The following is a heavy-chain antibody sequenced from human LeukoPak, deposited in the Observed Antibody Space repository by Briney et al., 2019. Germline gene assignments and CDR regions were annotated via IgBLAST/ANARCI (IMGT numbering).Heavy chain of an antibody. Sequence: GGSLRLSCAASGFTFSSYGMHWVRQAPGKGLEWVAVIWYDGSNKYYADSVKGRFTTSRDNSKNTLYLQMNSLRAEDTAVYYCASYRSSWTSFDYWGQGTLVTVSS. CDR3: ASYRSSWTSFDY. CDR1: GFTFSSYG. J-gene: IGHJ4*02. D-gene: IGHD6-13*01. V-gene: IGHV3-33*01. CDR2: IWYDGSNK.